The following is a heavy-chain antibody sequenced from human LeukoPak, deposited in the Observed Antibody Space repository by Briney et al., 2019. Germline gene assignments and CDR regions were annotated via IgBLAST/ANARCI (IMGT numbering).Heavy chain of an antibody. Sequence: GGSLRLSCTAPGFTFRDYWMTRVPEAPGERPEWGANIKQDGSQRYYVDSVRGRFTISRDNAKNSLFLQMNGLRAEDTAVYYCARRGGSSSRRSPIDYWGQGTLVTVSS. V-gene: IGHV3-7*01. CDR3: ARRGGSSSRRSPIDY. CDR1: GFTFRDYW. D-gene: IGHD6-6*01. J-gene: IGHJ4*02. CDR2: IKQDGSQR.